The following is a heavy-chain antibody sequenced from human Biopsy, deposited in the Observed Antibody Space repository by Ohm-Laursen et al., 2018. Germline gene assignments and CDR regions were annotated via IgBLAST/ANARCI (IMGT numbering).Heavy chain of an antibody. J-gene: IGHJ5*02. D-gene: IGHD6-13*01. Sequence: TLSLTCTVSGGSISNYYWSWIRQPAGKGLEWIGRIYSSGSTNYNPSLKSRVTMSVDTSKNQFSLILGSMTAADTAVYYCAREPRIAAVAYFDPWGQGTLVTVSS. CDR2: IYSSGST. V-gene: IGHV4-4*07. CDR1: GGSISNYY. CDR3: AREPRIAAVAYFDP.